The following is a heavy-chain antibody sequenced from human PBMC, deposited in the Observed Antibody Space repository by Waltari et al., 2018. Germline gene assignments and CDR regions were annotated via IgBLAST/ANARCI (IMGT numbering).Heavy chain of an antibody. V-gene: IGHV1-18*01. J-gene: IGHJ5*02. CDR3: ARERHRLMEVGYLMALDP. Sequence: QAQLVPSGAEVKKPGASVKVSCRASGYTFSAFGISWVRQAPGQGLEWMGWISANNGHTNLAQKFQGRLIMTEDTSTTTVYMELNYLTSDDTAVYYCARERHRLMEVGYLMALDPWGQGTLVTVSS. CDR2: ISANNGHT. CDR1: GYTFSAFG. D-gene: IGHD6-25*01.